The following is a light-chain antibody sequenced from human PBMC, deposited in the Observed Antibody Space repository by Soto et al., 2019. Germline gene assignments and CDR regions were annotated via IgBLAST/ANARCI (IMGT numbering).Light chain of an antibody. V-gene: IGLV2-8*01. J-gene: IGLJ2*01. CDR3: SSYAGSNIL. CDR2: EVS. CDR1: SSDVGGYNY. Sequence: QSALTQPPSASGSPGQSVTISCTGTSSDVGGYNYVSWYQQHPGKAPKLMIYEVSKRPSGVPDRFSGSKSGNTASLTVSGXXXXXXXDYYCSSYAGSNILFGGGTKLTVL.